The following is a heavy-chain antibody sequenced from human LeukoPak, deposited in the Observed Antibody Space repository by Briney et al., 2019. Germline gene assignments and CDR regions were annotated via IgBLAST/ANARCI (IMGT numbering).Heavy chain of an antibody. CDR3: ARARTGDHFFDS. D-gene: IGHD7-27*01. Sequence: SQTLSLTCALSGDIVSSSSAAWNWIRQSPSRGLEWLVRTYYRSKVYNDYAVSLKSRISFSADTSKNQFSLQLNSLTPEDTAVYFCARARTGDHFFDSWGQGTLVTVSS. V-gene: IGHV6-1*01. J-gene: IGHJ4*02. CDR1: GDIVSSSSAA. CDR2: TYYRSKVYN.